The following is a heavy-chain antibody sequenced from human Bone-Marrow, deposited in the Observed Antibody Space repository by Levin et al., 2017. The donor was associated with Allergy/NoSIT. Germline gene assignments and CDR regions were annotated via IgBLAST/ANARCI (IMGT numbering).Heavy chain of an antibody. V-gene: IGHV3-23*01. J-gene: IGHJ5*02. CDR3: AKPPPPSQRAYNWFDP. CDR2: MSGSGGTA. CDR1: GFTFSDYT. Sequence: LTGGSLRLSCAASGFTFSDYTMNWVRLAPGRGLEWVSTMSGSGGTAYYADSVRGRFTISRDNSRNTLYLHMSGLRVEDTAMYYCAKPPPPSQRAYNWFDPWGQGTLVIVSS.